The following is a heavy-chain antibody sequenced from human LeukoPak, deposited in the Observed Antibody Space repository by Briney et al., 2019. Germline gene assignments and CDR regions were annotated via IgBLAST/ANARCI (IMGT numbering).Heavy chain of an antibody. CDR1: GGSISSGDYY. D-gene: IGHD1-26*01. CDR3: ARDHSGSYSVYFDY. Sequence: PSETLSLTCTVSGGSISSGDYYWSWIRQPPGKGLEWIGYIYYSGSTYYNPSLKSRVTTSVDTSKNQFSLKLSSVTAADTAVYYCARDHSGSYSVYFDYWGQGTLVTVSS. V-gene: IGHV4-30-4*01. J-gene: IGHJ4*02. CDR2: IYYSGST.